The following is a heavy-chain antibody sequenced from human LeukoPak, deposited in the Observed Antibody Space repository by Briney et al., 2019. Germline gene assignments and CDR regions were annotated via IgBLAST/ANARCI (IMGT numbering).Heavy chain of an antibody. D-gene: IGHD2-15*01. Sequence: ASVKVSCKASGYTFTSYYMHWVRQAPGQGLEWMGIINPNSGGTNYAQKFQGRVTMTRDTSISTAYMELSRLRSDDTAVYYCAREPLGYCSGGSCYSRFKYDYWGQGTLVTVSS. V-gene: IGHV1-2*02. CDR1: GYTFTSYY. CDR2: INPNSGGT. CDR3: AREPLGYCSGGSCYSRFKYDY. J-gene: IGHJ4*02.